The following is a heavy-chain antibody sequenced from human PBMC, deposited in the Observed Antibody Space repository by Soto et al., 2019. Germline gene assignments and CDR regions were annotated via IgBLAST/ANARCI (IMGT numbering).Heavy chain of an antibody. CDR2: IYYSGST. V-gene: IGHV4-39*01. Sequence: QLQLQESGPGLVKPSETLSLTCTVSGGSISSSSYYWGWIRQPPGKGLEWIGSIYYSGSTYYNPSLKSRVTISVDTSKNQFSLKLSSVTAADTAVYYCATLKGFRDYYDSSGPGGYFDYWGQGTLVTVSS. D-gene: IGHD3-22*01. J-gene: IGHJ4*02. CDR1: GGSISSSSYY. CDR3: ATLKGFRDYYDSSGPGGYFDY.